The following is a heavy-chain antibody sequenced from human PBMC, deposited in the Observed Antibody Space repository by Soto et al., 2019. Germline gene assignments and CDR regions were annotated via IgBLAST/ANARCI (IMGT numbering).Heavy chain of an antibody. CDR3: ARVVGNPGIGYYFDY. J-gene: IGHJ4*02. CDR2: IKQDGSEK. CDR1: GFTFSSYW. Sequence: GGSLRLSCAASGFTFSSYWMSWVRQAPGKGLEWVANIKQDGSEKYYVDSVKGRFTISRDNAKNSLYLQMNSLRAEDTAVYYCARVVGNPGIGYYFDYWGQGTLVTVSS. D-gene: IGHD3-10*01. V-gene: IGHV3-7*01.